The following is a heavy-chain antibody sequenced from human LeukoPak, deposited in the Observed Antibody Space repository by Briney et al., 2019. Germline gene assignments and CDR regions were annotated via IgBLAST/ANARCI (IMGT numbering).Heavy chain of an antibody. CDR1: SGSISSNNW. J-gene: IGHJ4*02. V-gene: IGHV4-4*02. Sequence: SETLSLTCAVSSGSISSNNWWSWVRQPPGKGLEWIGEIFHSGSTTYNPSLRSRVTISVDKSKNQFSLKLSSVTAADTAVYYCAGEFYSYGLGYWGQGTLVTVSS. CDR2: IFHSGST. D-gene: IGHD5-18*01. CDR3: AGEFYSYGLGY.